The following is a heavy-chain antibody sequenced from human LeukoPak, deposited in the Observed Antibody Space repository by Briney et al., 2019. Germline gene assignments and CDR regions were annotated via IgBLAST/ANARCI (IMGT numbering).Heavy chain of an antibody. CDR1: GFTFSSYG. V-gene: IGHV3-30*03. J-gene: IGHJ6*02. CDR3: ARDRQKGSGYDSPLVNYYYYGMDV. CDR2: ISYDGSNK. D-gene: IGHD5-12*01. Sequence: PGGSLRLSCAASGFTFSSYGMHWVRQAPGKGLEWVAVISYDGSNKYYADSVKGRFTISRDNSKNTLYLQMNSLRAEDTAVYYCARDRQKGSGYDSPLVNYYYYGMDVWGQGTTVTVSS.